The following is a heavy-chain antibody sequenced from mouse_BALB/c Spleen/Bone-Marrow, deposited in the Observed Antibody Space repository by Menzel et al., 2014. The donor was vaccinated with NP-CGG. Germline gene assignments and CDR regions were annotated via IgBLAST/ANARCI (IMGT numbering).Heavy chain of an antibody. CDR3: ARDMITTRGFAY. Sequence: EVQLVESGGGLVQPGGSLKLSCAASGFTFSSYGMSWVRQTPDKRLELVATISSNGGSTYYPDSVKGRFTISRDNAKNTLYLQMSSLKSEDTAMYYCARDMITTRGFAYWGQGTLVTVSA. V-gene: IGHV5-6-3*01. CDR1: GFTFSSYG. CDR2: ISSNGGST. D-gene: IGHD2-4*01. J-gene: IGHJ3*01.